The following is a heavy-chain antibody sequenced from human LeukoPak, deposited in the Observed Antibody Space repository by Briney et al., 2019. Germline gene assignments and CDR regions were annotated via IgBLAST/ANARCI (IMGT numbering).Heavy chain of an antibody. CDR3: ARDRPISSWFDP. CDR1: GYSISSGYY. V-gene: IGHV4-38-2*02. D-gene: IGHD3-9*01. J-gene: IGHJ5*02. Sequence: SETLSLTCTVSGYSISSGYYWGWIRQPPGKGLEWIGSIYHSGSTYYNPSLKSRVTISVDTSKNQFSLKLSSVTAADTAVYYCARDRPISSWFDPWGQGTLVTVSS. CDR2: IYHSGST.